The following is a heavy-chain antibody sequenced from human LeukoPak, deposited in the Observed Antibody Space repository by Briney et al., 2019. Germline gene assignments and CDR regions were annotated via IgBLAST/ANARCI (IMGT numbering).Heavy chain of an antibody. CDR3: ARVPYCSNGICYTHYYCDY. J-gene: IGHJ4*02. CDR2: INPSGGST. CDR1: GYTFTNYY. V-gene: IGHV1-46*01. D-gene: IGHD2-8*01. Sequence: ASVKVSCKASGYTFTNYYTHWVRQAPGQGLEWMGMINPSGGSTTYAQKFQGRVTMTRDTSTSTVYMELSSLRSEDTAVYYCARVPYCSNGICYTHYYCDYWGQGTLVTVSS.